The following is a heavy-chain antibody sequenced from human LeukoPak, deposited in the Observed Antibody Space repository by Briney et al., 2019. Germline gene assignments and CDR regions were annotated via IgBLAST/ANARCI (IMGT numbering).Heavy chain of an antibody. CDR2: INPNSGGT. V-gene: IGHV1-2*02. CDR1: GYTFAAYY. D-gene: IGHD6-6*01. Sequence: ASVKVSCKASGYTFAAYYMHWVRQAPGQGLEWMGWINPNSGGTNYAQNFQGRVTMTRDTSISTAHMELSRLTSDDTAVYYCAALKASADYYYGMDVWGQGTTVTVSS. J-gene: IGHJ6*02. CDR3: AALKASADYYYGMDV.